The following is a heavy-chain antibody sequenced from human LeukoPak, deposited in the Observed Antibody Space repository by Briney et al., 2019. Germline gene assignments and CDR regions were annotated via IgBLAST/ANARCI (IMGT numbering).Heavy chain of an antibody. CDR2: ISGSGGST. V-gene: IGHV3-23*01. Sequence: GGSLRLSCAASGFTFSSYAMSWVRQAPGKGLEWVSAISGSGGSTYYADSVKGRFTISRDNPKNTLYLQMNSLRVEDTAVYYCAKEHGGSSWYEDAFDIWGQGTMVTVSS. D-gene: IGHD6-13*01. CDR1: GFTFSSYA. CDR3: AKEHGGSSWYEDAFDI. J-gene: IGHJ3*02.